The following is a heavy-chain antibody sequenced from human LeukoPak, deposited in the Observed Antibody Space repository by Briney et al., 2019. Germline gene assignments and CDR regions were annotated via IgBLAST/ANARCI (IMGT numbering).Heavy chain of an antibody. CDR2: IYTSGST. D-gene: IGHD4-17*01. Sequence: SETLSLTCTVSGGSISSGSYYWSWIRQPAGKGLEWIGRIYTSGSTNYNPSLKSRVTISVDTSKNQFSLKLSSVTAADTAVYYCARSHADPTVTNFDYWGQETLVTVSS. V-gene: IGHV4-61*02. CDR3: ARSHADPTVTNFDY. CDR1: GGSISSGSYY. J-gene: IGHJ4*02.